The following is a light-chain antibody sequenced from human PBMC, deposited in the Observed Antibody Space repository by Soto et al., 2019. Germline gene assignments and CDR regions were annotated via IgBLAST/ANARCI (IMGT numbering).Light chain of an antibody. CDR1: QSINIW. V-gene: IGKV1-5*03. CDR2: LAS. Sequence: DIQVTQSPSTLSASVGDRVTITCRASQSINIWLAWYQQKPGRAPKLLIYLASTLASGVPSRFSGSGSGTDFTLTISSLQPDDFATYYCQQYNDYWTFGQGTKVDIK. J-gene: IGKJ1*01. CDR3: QQYNDYWT.